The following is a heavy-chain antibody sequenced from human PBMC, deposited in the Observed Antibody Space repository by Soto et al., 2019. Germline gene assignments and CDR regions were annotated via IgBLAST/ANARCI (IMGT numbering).Heavy chain of an antibody. CDR2: IDSGGDT. Sequence: EVQLVESGGGLIQPGGSLRLSCAASGFSISNNYMTWVRQAPGKGLEWVSLIDSGGDTCYADSVKGRFTLSRDSSKNTLYLQMNSLRAEDTAVYNCARGGSLFYYYGIDLWGQGTTVTVSS. CDR1: GFSISNNY. D-gene: IGHD3-16*01. V-gene: IGHV3-53*01. J-gene: IGHJ6*02. CDR3: ARGGSLFYYYGIDL.